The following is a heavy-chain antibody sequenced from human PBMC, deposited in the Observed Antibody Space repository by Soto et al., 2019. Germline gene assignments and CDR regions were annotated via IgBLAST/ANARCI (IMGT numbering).Heavy chain of an antibody. CDR1: GFTFRSYG. CDR2: ISYDGSNK. CDR3: AKDYYDSSGSHFDY. V-gene: IGHV3-30*18. J-gene: IGHJ4*02. D-gene: IGHD3-22*01. Sequence: LRLSCAAAGFTFRSYGMHWVRQAPGKGLEWVAVISYDGSNKYYADSVKGRFTISRDNSKNTLYLQMNSLRAEDTAVYYCAKDYYDSSGSHFDYWGQGTLVTVSS.